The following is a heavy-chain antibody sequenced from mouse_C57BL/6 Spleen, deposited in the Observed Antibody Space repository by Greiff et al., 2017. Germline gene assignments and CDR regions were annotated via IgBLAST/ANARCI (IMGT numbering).Heavy chain of an antibody. CDR1: GYTFTDYY. J-gene: IGHJ2*01. Sequence: VQLQQSGPELVKPGASVKISCKASGYTFTDYYMNWVKKSHGKSLEWLGDITPNNGGTSYNQTFKGKATLTVDKSSSTANMELRSLTAEDSAGYYCARGDYYYGSSYNFDDGGQGTTRTVSS. CDR3: ARGDYYYGSSYNFDD. V-gene: IGHV1-26*01. CDR2: ITPNNGGT. D-gene: IGHD1-1*01.